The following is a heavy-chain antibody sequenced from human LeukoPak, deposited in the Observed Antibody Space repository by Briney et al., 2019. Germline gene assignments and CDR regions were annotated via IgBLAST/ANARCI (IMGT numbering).Heavy chain of an antibody. D-gene: IGHD4-23*01. CDR3: APSMTTVVSDYFDY. J-gene: IGHJ4*02. CDR1: GFTFSNYW. CDR2: ILRDGTGT. Sequence: GGSLRLSCAASGFTFSNYWMYWVRQAPGKGLVWVSRILRDGTGTTYADSVKGRFTISRDNAKNTLYLQMYSLRAEDTAVYYCAPSMTTVVSDYFDYWGQGTLVTVSS. V-gene: IGHV3-74*01.